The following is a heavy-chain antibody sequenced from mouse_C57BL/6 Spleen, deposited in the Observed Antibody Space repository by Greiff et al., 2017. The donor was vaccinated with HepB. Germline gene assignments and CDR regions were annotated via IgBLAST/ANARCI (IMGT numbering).Heavy chain of an antibody. CDR1: GYTFTSYW. Sequence: QVQLQQPGAELVMPGASVKLSCKASGYTFTSYWMHWVKQRPGQGLEWIGEIDPSDSYTNYNQKFKGKSTLTIDKSSSTTYMQLSSLTSEDSAVYYYALITTVVAPDYWGQGTTLTVSS. CDR2: IDPSDSYT. J-gene: IGHJ2*01. D-gene: IGHD1-1*01. CDR3: ALITTVVAPDY. V-gene: IGHV1-69*01.